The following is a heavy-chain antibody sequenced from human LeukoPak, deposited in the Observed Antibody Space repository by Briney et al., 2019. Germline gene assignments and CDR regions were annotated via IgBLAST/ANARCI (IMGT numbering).Heavy chain of an antibody. J-gene: IGHJ6*02. Sequence: PSETLSLTCTVSGGSISSYYWSWIRQPAGKGLEWIGYINYSGSTNYNPSLKSRVTISGDTSKNQFSLKVTSLTAADTAVYFCARGVHDERGAYGMDVWGQGTTVTVSS. CDR2: INYSGST. CDR3: ARGVHDERGAYGMDV. D-gene: IGHD5/OR15-5a*01. CDR1: GGSISSYY. V-gene: IGHV4-59*01.